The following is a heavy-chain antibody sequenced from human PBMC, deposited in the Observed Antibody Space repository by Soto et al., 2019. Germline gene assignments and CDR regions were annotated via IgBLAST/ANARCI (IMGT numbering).Heavy chain of an antibody. J-gene: IGHJ4*02. CDR3: ARGIAAADPWAY. Sequence: PGGSLRLSCAASGFTVSSNYMSWVRQAPGKGLEWVAVIWYDGSNKYYADSVKGRFTISRDNSKNTLYLQMNSLRAEDTAVYYCARGIAAADPWAYWGQGTLVTVSS. CDR2: IWYDGSNK. CDR1: GFTVSSNY. D-gene: IGHD6-13*01. V-gene: IGHV3-33*08.